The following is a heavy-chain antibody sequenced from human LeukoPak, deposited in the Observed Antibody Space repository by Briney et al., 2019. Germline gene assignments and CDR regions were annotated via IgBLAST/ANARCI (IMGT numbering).Heavy chain of an antibody. Sequence: PSETLSLTCAVYGGSFSGYYWSWIRQPPGKGLEWIGEINHSGSTNYNPSLKSRVTISVDTSKNQFSLKLSSVTAADTAVYYCAREFKAPYDFWTETSPDAFDIWGQGTMVTVSS. CDR2: INHSGST. J-gene: IGHJ3*02. CDR3: AREFKAPYDFWTETSPDAFDI. V-gene: IGHV4-34*01. D-gene: IGHD3-3*01. CDR1: GGSFSGYY.